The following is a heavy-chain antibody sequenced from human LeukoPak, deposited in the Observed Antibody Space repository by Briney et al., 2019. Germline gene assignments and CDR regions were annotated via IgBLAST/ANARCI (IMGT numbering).Heavy chain of an antibody. D-gene: IGHD1-1*01. V-gene: IGHV3-53*01. CDR3: ARGHNWNDRGAFDI. CDR1: EYTVSSNY. Sequence: GGSLRLSCAASEYTVSSNYMSWVRQAPGKGLEWVSSIYSGGSTYYADSVKGRFTISRDSSENTLYLQMNSLRAEDAAVYYCARGHNWNDRGAFDIWGQGTMVTVSS. CDR2: IYSGGST. J-gene: IGHJ3*02.